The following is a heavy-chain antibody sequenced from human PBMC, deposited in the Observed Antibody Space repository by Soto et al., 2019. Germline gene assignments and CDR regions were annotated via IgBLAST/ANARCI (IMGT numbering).Heavy chain of an antibody. J-gene: IGHJ4*02. CDR2: IIPIFGTA. V-gene: IGHV1-69*13. Sequence: ASVKVSCKASGGTFSSYAISWVRQAPGQGLEWMGGIIPIFGTANYAQKFQGRVTITADESTSTAYMELSSLRSEDTAVYYCASSNSGSYGLDYWGQGTLVTVSS. CDR3: ASSNSGSYGLDY. D-gene: IGHD1-26*01. CDR1: GGTFSSYA.